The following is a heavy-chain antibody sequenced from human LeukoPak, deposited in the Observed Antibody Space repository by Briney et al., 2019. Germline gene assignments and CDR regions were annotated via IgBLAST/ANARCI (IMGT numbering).Heavy chain of an antibody. V-gene: IGHV3-23*01. CDR1: GFTVSRSY. CDR2: ISGSGGST. D-gene: IGHD3-10*01. Sequence: GGSLRLSCAASGFTVSRSYMSWVRQAPGKGLEWVSAISGSGGSTYYADSVKGRFTISRDDSKNTLYLQMNSLRAEDTAVYYCAKTPGRLNYYYGMDVWGQGTTVTVSS. CDR3: AKTPGRLNYYYGMDV. J-gene: IGHJ6*02.